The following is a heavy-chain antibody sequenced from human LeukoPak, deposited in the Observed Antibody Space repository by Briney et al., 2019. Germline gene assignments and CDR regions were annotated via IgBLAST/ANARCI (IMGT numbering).Heavy chain of an antibody. Sequence: SVKVSCKASGGTFSTYSITWVRQDPGQGLEWMGRIIPILGVSNYAQKFQGRLTITADKSTSTAYMDLSSLRSEDTAVYYCARGGQVSTGGYFDYWGQGTLVTVSS. D-gene: IGHD1-26*01. CDR2: IIPILGVS. J-gene: IGHJ4*02. V-gene: IGHV1-69*02. CDR1: GGTFSTYS. CDR3: ARGGQVSTGGYFDY.